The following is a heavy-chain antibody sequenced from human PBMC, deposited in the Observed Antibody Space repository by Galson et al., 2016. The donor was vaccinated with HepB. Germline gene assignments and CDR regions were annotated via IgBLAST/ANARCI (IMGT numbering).Heavy chain of an antibody. V-gene: IGHV1-2*02. CDR3: AREAKPYGDIDS. D-gene: IGHD4-17*01. Sequence: SVKVSCKASGYTFSGFYIHWVQQAPGQGLEWMGWINPNSGVTTYAQKFQGRVTMTRDTSISTVYMELSSLRSDDTAMYYCAREAKPYGDIDSWGQGTLVTVSS. CDR2: INPNSGVT. CDR1: GYTFSGFY. J-gene: IGHJ4*02.